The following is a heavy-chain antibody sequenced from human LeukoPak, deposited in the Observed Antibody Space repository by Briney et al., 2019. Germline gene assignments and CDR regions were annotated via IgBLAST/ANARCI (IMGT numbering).Heavy chain of an antibody. CDR1: GYSFSSHI. V-gene: IGHV1-18*01. CDR2: IRPDNGHT. Sequence: ASVKVSCKASGYSFSSHIITWVRQAPGQGLEWMGWIRPDNGHTNYAQKVHGRLTMTTDTSTSTAYMELRSLRSDDTAVYYCARTTYYYDSSGYNNDAFDIWGQGTMVTVSS. J-gene: IGHJ3*02. CDR3: ARTTYYYDSSGYNNDAFDI. D-gene: IGHD3-22*01.